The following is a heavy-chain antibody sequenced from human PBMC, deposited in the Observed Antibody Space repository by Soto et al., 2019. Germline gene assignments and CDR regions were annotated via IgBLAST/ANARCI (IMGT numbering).Heavy chain of an antibody. CDR2: INHSGST. CDR3: ARGRSSGWYWANLDAFDI. CDR1: GGSFSGYY. V-gene: IGHV4-34*01. D-gene: IGHD6-19*01. J-gene: IGHJ3*02. Sequence: SETLSLTCAVYGGSFSGYYWSWIRQPLGKGLEWIGEINHSGSTNYNPSLKSRVTISVDTSKNQFSLKLSSVTAADTAVYYCARGRSSGWYWANLDAFDIWGQGTMVTVSS.